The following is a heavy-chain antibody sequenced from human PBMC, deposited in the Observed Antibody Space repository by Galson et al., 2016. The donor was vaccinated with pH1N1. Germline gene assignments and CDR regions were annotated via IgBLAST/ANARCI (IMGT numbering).Heavy chain of an antibody. D-gene: IGHD3-22*01. CDR3: ATRRGKDYSDRGGYLAY. V-gene: IGHV1-69*05. Sequence: QSGAEVKKPGESLKISCKASGGTFTFYAFTWVRQAPGQGLEWMGGTIPVFGAPTYAQKFQGRVTITTDDSTRTAYMELRSLRSEDTAVYYCATRRGKDYSDRGGYLAYWGQGTLVTVSS. CDR1: GGTFTFYA. J-gene: IGHJ4*02. CDR2: TIPVFGAP.